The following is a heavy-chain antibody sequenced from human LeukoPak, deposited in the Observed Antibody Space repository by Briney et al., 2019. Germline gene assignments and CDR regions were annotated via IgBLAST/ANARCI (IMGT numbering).Heavy chain of an antibody. CDR2: VNHSGST. CDR3: ARGPFAGYSSGWYRV. CDR1: GGSFSGYY. Sequence: PSETLSLTCAVSGGSFSGYYWSWIRQPPGKGLEWIGEVNHSGSTNYNPSLKSRVTISVDTSKNQFSLKLSSVTAADTAVYYCARGPFAGYSSGWYRVWGQGTLVTVSS. V-gene: IGHV4-34*01. J-gene: IGHJ4*02. D-gene: IGHD6-19*01.